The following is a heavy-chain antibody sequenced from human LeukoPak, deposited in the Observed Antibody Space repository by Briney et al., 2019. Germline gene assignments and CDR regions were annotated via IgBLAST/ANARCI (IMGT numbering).Heavy chain of an antibody. CDR1: GYTFTNLD. CDR3: ASSLGSGWYSALDY. V-gene: IGHV1-8*01. D-gene: IGHD6-19*01. J-gene: IGHJ4*02. CDR2: MNPNSGNT. Sequence: ASVRVSCKTSGYTFTNLDINWLRQAPGQGLEWMGWMNPNSGNTGYAQKFQGRVTMTRNTSISTAYMELSSLRSEDTAVYYCASSLGSGWYSALDYWGQGTLVTVSS.